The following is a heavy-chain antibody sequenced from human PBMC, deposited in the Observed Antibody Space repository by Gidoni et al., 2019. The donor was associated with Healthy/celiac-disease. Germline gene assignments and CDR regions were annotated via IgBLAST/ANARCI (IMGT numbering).Heavy chain of an antibody. V-gene: IGHV1-18*01. D-gene: IGHD6-6*01. CDR3: ARDWGSSSADYFAS. Sequence: QVQLVQSGAEVKKPGASVKVYCKASGSTVTSHGISWVRQAPGQGLEWMGWIGAYNGNTNYAQKLQGRVTLTTATSTSTAYMELRSLRSDDTAVYYCARDWGSSSADYFASWGQGTLVTVSS. CDR1: GSTVTSHG. CDR2: IGAYNGNT. J-gene: IGHJ4*02.